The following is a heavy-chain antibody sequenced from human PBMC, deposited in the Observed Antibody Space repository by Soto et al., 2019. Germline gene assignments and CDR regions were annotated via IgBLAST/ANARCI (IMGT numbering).Heavy chain of an antibody. CDR2: IRGSTYGGTT. Sequence: GGSLRLSCTFSGFTSDDYDYALTWVRQAPGKGLQWLGLIRGSTYGGTTEYAASVKGRFTISRDDSKGITYLQMNSLKTEDTAVYYCSRDGDFYGLDVWGQGTTVTVSS. CDR1: GFTSDDYDYA. J-gene: IGHJ6*02. V-gene: IGHV3-49*04. CDR3: SRDGDFYGLDV. D-gene: IGHD3-3*01.